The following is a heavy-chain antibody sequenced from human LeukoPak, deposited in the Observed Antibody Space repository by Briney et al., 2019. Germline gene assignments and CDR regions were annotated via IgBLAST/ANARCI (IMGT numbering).Heavy chain of an antibody. CDR2: ISAYNGNT. CDR3: ARDPRLEPWDY. CDR1: GYTFTSYG. J-gene: IGHJ4*02. Sequence: ASVKVSCKASGYTFTSYGISWVRQAPGQGLEWMGWISAYNGNTNYAQKLQGRVTMTTDTSTSTDQMELRSLRSDDTAVYYCARDPRLEPWDYWGQGTLVTVSS. V-gene: IGHV1-18*01. D-gene: IGHD1-1*01.